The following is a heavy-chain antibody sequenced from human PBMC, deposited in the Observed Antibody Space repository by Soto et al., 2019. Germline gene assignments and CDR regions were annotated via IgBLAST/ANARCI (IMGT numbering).Heavy chain of an antibody. D-gene: IGHD2-15*01. CDR2: IYHSGST. Sequence: QLQLQESGSGLVKPSQTLSLTCAVSGGSISSGGYSWGSIRQPPGKGLEWIGYIYHSGSTYYNPSLMIPVTISVERSKNQSSLKPTSATAADTAVYYCARGKMVAAQHWGQGTLVTVSS. V-gene: IGHV4-30-2*01. J-gene: IGHJ4*02. CDR3: ARGKMVAAQH. CDR1: GGSISSGGYS.